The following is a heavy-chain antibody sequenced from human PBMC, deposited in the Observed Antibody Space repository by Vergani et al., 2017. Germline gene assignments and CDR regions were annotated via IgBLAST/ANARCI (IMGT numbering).Heavy chain of an antibody. CDR2: ISSSSSYI. Sequence: EVQLVESGGGLVKPGGSLRLSCAASGFTFSSYSMNWVRQAPGKGLEWVSSISSSSSYIYYADSVKGRFTISRDNAKNSLYLQMNSLRAEDTAVYYCASDGYSSGWAETPVADFDYWGQGTLVTVSS. CDR1: GFTFSSYS. D-gene: IGHD6-19*01. J-gene: IGHJ4*02. V-gene: IGHV3-21*01. CDR3: ASDGYSSGWAETPVADFDY.